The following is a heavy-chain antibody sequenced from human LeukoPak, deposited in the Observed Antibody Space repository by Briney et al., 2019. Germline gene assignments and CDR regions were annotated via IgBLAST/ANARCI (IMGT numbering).Heavy chain of an antibody. Sequence: PGGSLRLSCVVSGFTFSGNWMHWVRQGPGKGLVCVARIKKDGTYRDYADSVKGRFTISRDNAKNTLFLQMDSLRDEDTAAYYCARDDDVYGIDYWGQGTLVTVSS. CDR3: ARDDDVYGIDY. CDR1: GFTFSGNW. J-gene: IGHJ4*02. V-gene: IGHV3-74*01. D-gene: IGHD3-16*01. CDR2: IKKDGTYR.